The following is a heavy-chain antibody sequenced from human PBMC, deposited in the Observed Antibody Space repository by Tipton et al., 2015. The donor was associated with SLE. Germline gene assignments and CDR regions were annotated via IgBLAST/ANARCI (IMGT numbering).Heavy chain of an antibody. Sequence: GSLRLSCVASGFTFSNYAMSWVRQAPGKGLEWISAITGSGDRTYYKDSVKGRFTISRDNSKDSLYLQMNALSAEDTAVYYCARSPVDYWNGYSAWGQGTLVAVSS. J-gene: IGHJ4*02. CDR3: ARSPVDYWNGYSA. CDR1: GFTFSNYA. CDR2: ITGSGDRT. D-gene: IGHD3-3*01. V-gene: IGHV3-23*01.